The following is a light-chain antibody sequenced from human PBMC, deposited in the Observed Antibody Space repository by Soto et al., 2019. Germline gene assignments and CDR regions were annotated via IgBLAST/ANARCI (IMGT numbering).Light chain of an antibody. CDR3: GADHGSGNNFVLV. CDR2: VGTGGIVG. J-gene: IGLJ2*01. CDR1: SGYSNYK. Sequence: QPVLTQPPSASASLGASVTLTCTLSSGYSNYKVDWYQQRPGKGPRFVMRVGTGGIVGSKGDGIPDRFSVLGSGLNRYLTIKNIQEEDESDYHCGADHGSGNNFVLVFSGGTKLTVL. V-gene: IGLV9-49*01.